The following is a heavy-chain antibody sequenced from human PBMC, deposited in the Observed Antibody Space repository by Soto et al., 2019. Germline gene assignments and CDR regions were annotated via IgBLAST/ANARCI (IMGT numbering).Heavy chain of an antibody. CDR2: IYYSGST. V-gene: IGHV4-31*03. CDR1: GGSISSGGYY. J-gene: IGHJ6*02. CDR3: ARDYYDSSGHPAQASYGMDV. Sequence: PSETVSLTCTFSGGSISSGGYYWSWMRQHPGKGLEWIGYIYYSGSTYYNPSLKSRVTISVDTSKNQFSLKLSSVTAADTAVYYCARDYYDSSGHPAQASYGMDVWGQGTTVNVSS. D-gene: IGHD3-22*01.